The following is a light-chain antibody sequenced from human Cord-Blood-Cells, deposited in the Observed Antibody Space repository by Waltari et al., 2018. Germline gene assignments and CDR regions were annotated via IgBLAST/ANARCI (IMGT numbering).Light chain of an antibody. CDR2: GAS. CDR1: QSVSSN. CDR3: QQYNNWPRT. V-gene: IGKV3-15*01. J-gene: IGKJ1*01. Sequence: EIVMTQSPATLSVSAGDRVTLSCRASQSVSSNLAWYQQKPGQAPKTLIYGASTRATGIPARFSGSGSGTEFTLTISSLQSEDFAVYYCQQYNNWPRTFGQGTKVEIK.